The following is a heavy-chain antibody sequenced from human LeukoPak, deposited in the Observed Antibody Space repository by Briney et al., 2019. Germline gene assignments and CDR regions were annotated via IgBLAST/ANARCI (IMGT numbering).Heavy chain of an antibody. CDR2: IDYSASA. V-gene: IGHV4-59*12. Sequence: PSETLSLTCNVSGDSLRSYYWSWIRQPPGKGLDCIGFIDYSASAYYNPSLGSRVTISLDTSKNQFSLKLSSVTAADTAVYYCARDSWWFDYWGQGTLVTVSS. CDR1: GDSLRSYY. D-gene: IGHD2-15*01. CDR3: ARDSWWFDY. J-gene: IGHJ4*02.